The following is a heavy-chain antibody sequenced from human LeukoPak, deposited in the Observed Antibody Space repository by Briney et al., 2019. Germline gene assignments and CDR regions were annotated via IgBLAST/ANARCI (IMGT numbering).Heavy chain of an antibody. D-gene: IGHD3-10*01. J-gene: IGHJ6*02. V-gene: IGHV3-23*01. CDR2: ISGSGGST. Sequence: PGGSLRLSCAASGFTFSSYAMSWVRQAPGKGLEWVSAISGSGGSTYYADSVKGRFTISRDNFKNTLYLQMNSLRAEDTAVYYCAKAKSAMVRGAPNYYYYGMDVWGQGTTVTVSS. CDR3: AKAKSAMVRGAPNYYYYGMDV. CDR1: GFTFSSYA.